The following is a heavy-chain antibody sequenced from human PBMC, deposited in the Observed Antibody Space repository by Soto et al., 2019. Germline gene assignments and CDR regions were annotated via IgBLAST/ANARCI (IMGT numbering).Heavy chain of an antibody. V-gene: IGHV1-69*13. D-gene: IGHD3-3*01. CDR2: IIPIFGTA. CDR3: ARDPHLYDFWSGYYGKTGGAHYGMDV. Sequence: ASVKVSCKASGGTFSSYAISWARQAPGQGLEWMGGIIPIFGTANYAQKFQGRVTITADESTSTAYMELSSLRSEDTAVYYCARDPHLYDFWSGYYGKTGGAHYGMDVWGQGTTVTVSS. CDR1: GGTFSSYA. J-gene: IGHJ6*02.